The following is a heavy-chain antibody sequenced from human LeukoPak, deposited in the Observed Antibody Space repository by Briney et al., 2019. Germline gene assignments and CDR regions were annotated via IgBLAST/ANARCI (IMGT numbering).Heavy chain of an antibody. CDR1: GASISSYY. V-gene: IGHV4-59*01. J-gene: IGHJ5*02. D-gene: IGHD2-2*01. CDR2: IYYSGST. CDR3: ARGPEGYCSSISCYEWFDP. Sequence: KPSETLSLTCTVSGASISSYYWSWIRQPPGKGLEWIGYIYYSGSTNYNPSLKSRVTISVDTSKNQLSLKLSSVTAADTAVYYCARGPEGYCSSISCYEWFDPWGQGTLVTVSS.